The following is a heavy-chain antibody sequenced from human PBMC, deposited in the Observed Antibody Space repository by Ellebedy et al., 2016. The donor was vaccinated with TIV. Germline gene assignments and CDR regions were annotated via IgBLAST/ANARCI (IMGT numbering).Heavy chain of an antibody. CDR3: ARDAGPFNYYDSSGYPRGDFDY. Sequence: GGSLRLSCAASGFTFSDYYMSWIRQAPGKGLEWVSYISSSSSTIYYADSVKGRFTISRDNAKNSLYLQMNSLRDEDTAVYYCARDAGPFNYYDSSGYPRGDFDYWGQGTLVTVSS. V-gene: IGHV3-11*04. CDR1: GFTFSDYY. D-gene: IGHD3-22*01. CDR2: ISSSSSTI. J-gene: IGHJ4*02.